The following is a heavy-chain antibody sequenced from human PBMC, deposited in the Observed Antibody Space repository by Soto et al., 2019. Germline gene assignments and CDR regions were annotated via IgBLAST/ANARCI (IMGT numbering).Heavy chain of an antibody. Sequence: QVQLQQWGAGLLEPSETLSLTCAVYGGSFSGYYWSWIRQPPGKGLEWIGEINHSGSTNYNPSLKSRVTISVDTSKNQFSLKLSSVTAADTAVYYCAKARYSYGPIDAFDIWGQGTMVTVSS. CDR3: AKARYSYGPIDAFDI. V-gene: IGHV4-34*01. CDR1: GGSFSGYY. D-gene: IGHD5-18*01. J-gene: IGHJ3*02. CDR2: INHSGST.